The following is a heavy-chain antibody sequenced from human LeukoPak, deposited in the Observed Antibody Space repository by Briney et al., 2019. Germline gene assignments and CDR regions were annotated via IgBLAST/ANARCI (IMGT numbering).Heavy chain of an antibody. CDR3: ARDIKGQYQDAFDI. V-gene: IGHV3-48*04. CDR1: GFTFSNYG. CDR2: ISSSGSNI. J-gene: IGHJ3*02. D-gene: IGHD2-2*01. Sequence: GGSLRLSCAASGFTFSNYGMHWVRQAPGKGLEWVSYISSSGSNIKYADSVKGRFTISRGNAKNSVYLQMNSLGAEDTAVYYCARDIKGQYQDAFDIWGQGTMVTVSS.